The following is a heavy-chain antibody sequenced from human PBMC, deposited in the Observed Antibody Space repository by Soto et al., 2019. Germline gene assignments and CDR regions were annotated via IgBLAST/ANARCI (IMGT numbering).Heavy chain of an antibody. CDR1: GFTFSSYT. J-gene: IGHJ4*02. V-gene: IGHV3-23*01. D-gene: IGHD1-26*01. CDR2: ITGSGGDT. Sequence: EVQLLESGGGLVQPGGSLRLSCVASGFTFSSYTLNWVRQAPGKGLEWVSAITGSGGDTFYADSDSMKGRFTISRDNSKNTLYLQMNSLRAEDTGIYYCAKDLVVGALDYWGQGTLVTVSS. CDR3: AKDLVVGALDY.